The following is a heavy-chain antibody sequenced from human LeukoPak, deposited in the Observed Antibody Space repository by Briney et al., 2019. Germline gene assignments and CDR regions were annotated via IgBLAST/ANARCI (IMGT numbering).Heavy chain of an antibody. D-gene: IGHD4-17*01. CDR3: ARGTTVTTRAWFDP. J-gene: IGHJ5*02. CDR2: IIPIFGTA. Sequence: SVTVSCKASVGTFTIYAISWVRQAPGQGLEWIGRIIPIFGTANYAQKFQGRVTITADKSTSTAYMELSSLRSEDTAVYYCARGTTVTTRAWFDPWGQGALVTVSS. V-gene: IGHV1-69*06. CDR1: VGTFTIYA.